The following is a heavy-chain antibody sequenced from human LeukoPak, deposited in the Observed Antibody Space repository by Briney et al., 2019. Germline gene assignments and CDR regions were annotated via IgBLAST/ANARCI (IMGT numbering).Heavy chain of an antibody. CDR2: ISAYNGNT. CDR1: GYTFTSYG. D-gene: IGHD6-13*01. V-gene: IGHV1-18*01. Sequence: EASVKVSCKASGYTFTSYGISWVRQAPGQGLEWMGWISAYNGNTNYAQKLQGRVTMTTDTSTSTAYMELRSLRSDDTAVYYCARNRRLYGSSSNADYWGQGTLVTVSS. CDR3: ARNRRLYGSSSNADY. J-gene: IGHJ4*02.